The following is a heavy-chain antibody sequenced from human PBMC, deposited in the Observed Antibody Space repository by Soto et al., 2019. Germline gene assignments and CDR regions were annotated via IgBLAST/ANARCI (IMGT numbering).Heavy chain of an antibody. CDR1: GFTFSSYS. CDR2: ISSSSSTI. V-gene: IGHV3-48*02. CDR3: ARDGVTYYYDSSGYLPSHFDY. D-gene: IGHD3-22*01. J-gene: IGHJ4*02. Sequence: EVQLVESGGGLVQPGGSLRLSCAASGFTFSSYSMNWVRQAPGKGLEWVSYISSSSSTIYYADSVKGRFTISRDNAKNSLYLQMNSLRDEDTAVYYCARDGVTYYYDSSGYLPSHFDYWGQGTLVTVSS.